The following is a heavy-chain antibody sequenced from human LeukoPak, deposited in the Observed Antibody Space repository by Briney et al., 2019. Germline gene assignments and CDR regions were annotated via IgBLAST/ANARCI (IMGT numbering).Heavy chain of an antibody. CDR2: IYYSGST. D-gene: IGHD3-22*01. CDR1: GGSISSSSYY. Sequence: SETLSLTCTVSGGSISSSSYYWGWIRQPPGKGLEWIGSIYYSGSTYYNPSLKSRVTISVDTSKNQFSLKLSSVTAADTAVYYCATRYDSSGYLDAFDIWGQGTMVTVSS. CDR3: ATRYDSSGYLDAFDI. V-gene: IGHV4-39*01. J-gene: IGHJ3*02.